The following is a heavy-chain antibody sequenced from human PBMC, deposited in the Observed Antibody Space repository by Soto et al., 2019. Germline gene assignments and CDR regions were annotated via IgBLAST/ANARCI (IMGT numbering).Heavy chain of an antibody. V-gene: IGHV1-69*01. CDR1: GGTFSSYA. CDR3: ARNYYYDSSGYYKVTPFDY. J-gene: IGHJ4*02. D-gene: IGHD3-22*01. Sequence: QVQLVQSGAEVKKPGSSVKVSCKASGGTFSSYAISWVRHAPGQGLEWMGGIIPIFGTANYAQKFQGRVTITADESTSTAYMELSSLRSEDTAVYYCARNYYYDSSGYYKVTPFDYWGQGTLVTVSS. CDR2: IIPIFGTA.